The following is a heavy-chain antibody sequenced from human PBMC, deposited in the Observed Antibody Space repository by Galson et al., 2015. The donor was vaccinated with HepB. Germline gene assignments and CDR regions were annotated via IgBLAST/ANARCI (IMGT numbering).Heavy chain of an antibody. CDR2: ISYDGSNK. Sequence: SLRLSCAASGFTFSSYAMHWVRQAPGKGLEWVAVISYDGSNKYYADSVKGRFTISRDNSKNTLYLQMNSLRAEDTAVYYCARTGRGKQWLVYVDYWGQGTLVTASS. D-gene: IGHD6-19*01. CDR3: ARTGRGKQWLVYVDY. J-gene: IGHJ4*02. V-gene: IGHV3-30-3*01. CDR1: GFTFSSYA.